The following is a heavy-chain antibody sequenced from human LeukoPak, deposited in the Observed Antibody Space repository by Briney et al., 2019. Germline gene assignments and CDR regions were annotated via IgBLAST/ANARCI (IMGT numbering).Heavy chain of an antibody. Sequence: PGGSLRPSCAASGFSFSSYDFHWVRQRKGESPEWVSAIGTAGDTYNPGSVKGRFTISRENAKNSLYLQMNILEVGDTAVYYCASATRGGYYDHWGQGTLVSVSS. V-gene: IGHV3-13*01. J-gene: IGHJ5*02. CDR2: IGTAGDT. D-gene: IGHD3-22*01. CDR3: ASATRGGYYDH. CDR1: GFSFSSYD.